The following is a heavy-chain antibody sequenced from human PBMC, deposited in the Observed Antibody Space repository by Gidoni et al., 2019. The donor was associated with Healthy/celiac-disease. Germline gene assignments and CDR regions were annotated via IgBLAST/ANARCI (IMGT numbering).Heavy chain of an antibody. J-gene: IGHJ3*02. D-gene: IGHD2-2*01. CDR2: ISWNSGSI. CDR3: AKSSSPYIVVVPAAMAFDI. V-gene: IGHV3-9*01. CDR1: GFTFDDYA. Sequence: EVQLVESGGGLVQPGRSLRLSCAASGFTFDDYAMPWVRQAPGKGLEWVSGISWNSGSIGYADSVKGRFTISRDNAKNSLYLQMNSLRAEDTALYYCAKSSSPYIVVVPAAMAFDIWGQGTMVTVSS.